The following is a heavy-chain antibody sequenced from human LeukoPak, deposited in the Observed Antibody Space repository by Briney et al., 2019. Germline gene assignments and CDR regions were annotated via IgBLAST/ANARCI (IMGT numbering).Heavy chain of an antibody. V-gene: IGHV1-2*02. CDR3: ASSRIRSQGVIYTHFY. Sequence: ASVKVSCKASGYTFIDHYMFWVRQAPGQGLEWMGWIHPNSGGTNYAQNFRGRVTMTSDTSISTAYMELSSLRSDDTAVYYCASSRIRSQGVIYTHFYWGQGTLVTVSS. CDR1: GYTFIDHY. J-gene: IGHJ4*02. CDR2: IHPNSGGT. D-gene: IGHD2-2*02.